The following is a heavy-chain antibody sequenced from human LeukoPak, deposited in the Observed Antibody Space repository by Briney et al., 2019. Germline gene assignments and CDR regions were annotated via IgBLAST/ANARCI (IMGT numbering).Heavy chain of an antibody. J-gene: IGHJ4*02. V-gene: IGHV3-23*01. CDR2: ISGSGGST. CDR1: GFTFSSYA. CDR3: AKDVRIAVAGIADY. D-gene: IGHD6-19*01. Sequence: GGSLRLSCAASGFTFSSYAMSWVRQAPGQGLEWVSAISGSGGSTYYADSVKGRFTISRDNSKNTLYLQMDSLRAEDTAVYYCAKDVRIAVAGIADYWGQGTLVTVSS.